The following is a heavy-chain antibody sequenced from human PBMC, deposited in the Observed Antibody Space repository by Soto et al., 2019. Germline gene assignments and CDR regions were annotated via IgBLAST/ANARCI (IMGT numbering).Heavy chain of an antibody. J-gene: IGHJ3*02. D-gene: IGHD2-2*01. CDR1: GFTFSSYS. CDR3: AAGDHCSSTSCPTDDAFDI. CDR2: ISSSSSYI. Sequence: GGSLRLSCAASGFTFSSYSMNWVRQAPGKGLEWVSSISSSSSYIYYADSVKGRFTISRDNAKNSLYLQMNSLRAEDTAVYYCAAGDHCSSTSCPTDDAFDIWGQGTMVTVSS. V-gene: IGHV3-21*01.